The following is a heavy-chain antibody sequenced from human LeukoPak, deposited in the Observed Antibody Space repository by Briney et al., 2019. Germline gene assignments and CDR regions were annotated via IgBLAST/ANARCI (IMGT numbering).Heavy chain of an antibody. CDR1: GGFISSSSYY. J-gene: IGHJ4*02. CDR3: ARSWFSTGPADY. Sequence: PSETLSLTCTVSGGFISSSSYYWGWIRQPPGKGLEWIGSIFHSGSTYYNPSLKSRVTISVDTSKNQFSLKLTSVTAADTAVYYCARSWFSTGPADYWGQGTLVTVSS. CDR2: IFHSGST. V-gene: IGHV4-39*01. D-gene: IGHD6-13*01.